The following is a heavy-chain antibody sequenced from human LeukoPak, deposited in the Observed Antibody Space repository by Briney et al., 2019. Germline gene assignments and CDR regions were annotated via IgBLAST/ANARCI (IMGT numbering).Heavy chain of an antibody. CDR3: AKGGYSDFKVVY. Sequence: GGSLRLSCAASGFTFSTYAMSWVRQAPGKGLEWVAFIRYDGSNKYYADSVKGRFTISRDNSKNTLYLQMNGLRAEDTAVYYCAKGGYSDFKVVYWGQGTLVTVSS. CDR1: GFTFSTYA. D-gene: IGHD4-11*01. CDR2: IRYDGSNK. J-gene: IGHJ4*02. V-gene: IGHV3-30*02.